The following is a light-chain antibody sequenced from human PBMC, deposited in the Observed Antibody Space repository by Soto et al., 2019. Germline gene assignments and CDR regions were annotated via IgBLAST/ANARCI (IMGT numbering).Light chain of an antibody. CDR1: SSNIGAGYD. Sequence: QSVLTQPPSVSGAPGQRVTISCTGSSSNIGAGYDVHWCQQLPGTAPKLLIYGNNNRPSGVPDRFSGSKSGTSASLAITGLQAEDEADYYCQSYDSSLSGWVVFGGGTKLTVL. CDR3: QSYDSSLSGWVV. J-gene: IGLJ2*01. V-gene: IGLV1-40*01. CDR2: GNN.